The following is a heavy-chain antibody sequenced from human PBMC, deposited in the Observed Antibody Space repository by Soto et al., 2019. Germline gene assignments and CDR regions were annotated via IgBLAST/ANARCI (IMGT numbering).Heavy chain of an antibody. CDR2: IKQDGSEK. D-gene: IGHD3-22*01. Sequence: EVQLVESGGGLVQPGGSLRLPCAASGFTFSSYWMSWVRQAPGKGLEWVANIKQDGSEKYYVDSVKGRFTISRDNAKNSLYLQMNSLRAEDTAVYYCARARADYYDSSGYPLGYWGQGTLVTVSS. V-gene: IGHV3-7*04. CDR3: ARARADYYDSSGYPLGY. CDR1: GFTFSSYW. J-gene: IGHJ4*02.